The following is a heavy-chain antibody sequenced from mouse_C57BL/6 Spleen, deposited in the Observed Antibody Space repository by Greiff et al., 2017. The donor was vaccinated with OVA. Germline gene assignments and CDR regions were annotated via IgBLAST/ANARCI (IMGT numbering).Heavy chain of an antibody. Sequence: QVQLQQSGPELVKPGASVKISCKASGYAFSSSWMNWVKQRPGKGLEWIGRIYPGDGDTNYNGKFKGKATLTADKSSSTAYMQLSSLTSEDSAVYFCAGGGNYEDYWGQGTTLTVSS. J-gene: IGHJ2*01. V-gene: IGHV1-82*01. CDR2: IYPGDGDT. D-gene: IGHD2-1*01. CDR1: GYAFSSSW. CDR3: AGGGNYEDY.